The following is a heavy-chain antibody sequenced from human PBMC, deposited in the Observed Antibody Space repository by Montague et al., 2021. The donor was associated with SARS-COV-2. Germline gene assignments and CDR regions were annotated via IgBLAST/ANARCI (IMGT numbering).Heavy chain of an antibody. Sequence: SLRLSCAASGFTFSSYSMSWVRQAPGKGLEWVSSISSSSSYIYYADSVKGRFTISRDNAKNSLYLQMNSPRAEDTAVYYCARDMYYDILTGYYTYWGQGTLVTVSS. V-gene: IGHV3-21*01. CDR1: GFTFSSYS. CDR3: ARDMYYDILTGYYTY. CDR2: ISSSSSYI. J-gene: IGHJ4*02. D-gene: IGHD3-9*01.